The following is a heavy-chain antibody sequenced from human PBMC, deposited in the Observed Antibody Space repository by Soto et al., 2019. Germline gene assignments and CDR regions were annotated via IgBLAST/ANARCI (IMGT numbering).Heavy chain of an antibody. CDR3: ARAGYSGYDGGYYGMDV. Sequence: ASVKVSCKASGYTFTGYYMHWVRQAPGQGLEWMGWINPNSGGTNYAQKFQGWVTMTRDTSISTAYMELSRLRSDDTAVYYCARAGYSGYDGGYYGMDVWGQGTTVTVSS. J-gene: IGHJ6*02. CDR1: GYTFTGYY. CDR2: INPNSGGT. D-gene: IGHD5-12*01. V-gene: IGHV1-2*04.